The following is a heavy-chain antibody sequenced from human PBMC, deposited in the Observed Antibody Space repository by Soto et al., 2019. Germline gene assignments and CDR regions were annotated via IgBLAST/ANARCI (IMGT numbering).Heavy chain of an antibody. D-gene: IGHD1-26*01. CDR2: ISAYNGNT. Sequence: QVQLVQSGAEVKKPGASVKVSCKASGYTFTSYGISWVRQAPGQGLEWMGWISAYNGNTNHAQKLQGRVTLTTDTYTRIAEMSQRRPGSDDTAVYSCACIKPSYSVCGIWSDAYYDYCIDVWGGGTTVTVAS. V-gene: IGHV1-18*01. CDR3: ACIKPSYSVCGIWSDAYYDYCIDV. CDR1: GYTFTSYG. J-gene: IGHJ6*03.